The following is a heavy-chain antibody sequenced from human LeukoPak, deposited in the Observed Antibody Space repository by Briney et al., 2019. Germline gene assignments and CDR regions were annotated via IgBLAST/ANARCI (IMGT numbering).Heavy chain of an antibody. V-gene: IGHV3-23*01. CDR2: ISGSGGST. CDR1: GFTFSSYA. Sequence: PGGSLRLSCAASGFTFSSYAMSWVRQAPGKGLEWVSAISGSGGSTYYADSVKGRFTISRDNSKNTLYLQMNGLRAEDTAVYYCAKDPGGLWLLKTVNYYFDYWGQGTLVTVSS. CDR3: AKDPGGLWLLKTVNYYFDY. D-gene: IGHD5-18*01. J-gene: IGHJ4*02.